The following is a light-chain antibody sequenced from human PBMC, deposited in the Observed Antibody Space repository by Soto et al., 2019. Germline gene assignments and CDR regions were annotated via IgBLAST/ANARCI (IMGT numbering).Light chain of an antibody. Sequence: QSALTQPASVSGSPGQSITISCTGTSSDVGGYNYVSWYQQHPGKAPKLMIYEATKRPSGVPYRFSGSKSGNTASLTISGLQAEDEADYYCTSYTITSPYVFGSGTKVTVL. CDR2: EAT. J-gene: IGLJ1*01. CDR1: SSDVGGYNY. V-gene: IGLV2-14*01. CDR3: TSYTITSPYV.